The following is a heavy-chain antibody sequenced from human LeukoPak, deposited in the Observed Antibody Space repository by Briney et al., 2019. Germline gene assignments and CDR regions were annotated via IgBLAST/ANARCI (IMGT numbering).Heavy chain of an antibody. V-gene: IGHV1-69*04. J-gene: IGHJ4*02. CDR2: IIPILGIA. D-gene: IGHD5-12*01. CDR1: GYTFTSYG. Sequence: SVKVSFKASGYTFTSYGISWVRQAPGQGLEWMGRIIPILGIANYAQKFQGRVTITADKSTSTAYMELSSLRSEDTAVYYCARDPAMATPGYWGQGTLVTVSS. CDR3: ARDPAMATPGY.